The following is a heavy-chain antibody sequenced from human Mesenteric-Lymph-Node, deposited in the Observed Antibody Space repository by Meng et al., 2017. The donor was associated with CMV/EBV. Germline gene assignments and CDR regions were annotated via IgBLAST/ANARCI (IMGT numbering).Heavy chain of an antibody. V-gene: IGHV3-74*01. J-gene: IGHJ4*02. CDR2: INPDGSTT. CDR3: VRGGYRYGYEFDC. CDR1: GFTFSSYS. D-gene: IGHD5-18*01. Sequence: GGSLRLSCAASGFTFSSYSMNWVRQAPGKGLEWVSHINPDGSTTTYANSVKGRFTISRDNAKSTLYLQMNSLRDEDTAMYYCVRGGYRYGYEFDCWGQGTLVTVSS.